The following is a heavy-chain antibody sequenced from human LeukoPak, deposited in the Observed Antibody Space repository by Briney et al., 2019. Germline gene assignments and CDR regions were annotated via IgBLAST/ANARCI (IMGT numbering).Heavy chain of an antibody. Sequence: ASVKVSCKAPGYTFTGYYMHWVRQAPGQGLEWMGRINPNSGGTNYAQKFQGRVTMTRDTSISTAYMELSRLRSDDTAVYYCARAARGYSYGSYWFDPWGQGTLVTVSS. CDR2: INPNSGGT. CDR3: ARAARGYSYGSYWFDP. J-gene: IGHJ5*02. V-gene: IGHV1-2*06. CDR1: GYTFTGYY. D-gene: IGHD5-18*01.